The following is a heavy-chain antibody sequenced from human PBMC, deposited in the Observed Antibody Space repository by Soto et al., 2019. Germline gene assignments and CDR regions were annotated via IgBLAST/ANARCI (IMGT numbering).Heavy chain of an antibody. V-gene: IGHV3-23*04. Sequence: EVQLVESGGALVQPGGSLRLSCAASRFTFSTYEMHWVRQAPGKGLEWVSAISGSGGSTYYADSVKGRFTISRDNSKNTLYLQMNSLRAEDTAVYYCAKSRYYDSSGYYGGDYYYYYGMDVWGQGTTVTVSS. CDR3: AKSRYYDSSGYYGGDYYYYYGMDV. D-gene: IGHD3-22*01. CDR2: ISGSGGST. CDR1: RFTFSTYE. J-gene: IGHJ6*02.